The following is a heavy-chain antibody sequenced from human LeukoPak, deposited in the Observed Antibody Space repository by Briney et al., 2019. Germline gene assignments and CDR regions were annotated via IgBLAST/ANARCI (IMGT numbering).Heavy chain of an antibody. J-gene: IGHJ4*02. CDR2: IYTEGTT. D-gene: IGHD3-16*01. V-gene: IGHV3-66*02. Sequence: GGSLRLSCAASGVTFSNYAMNWVRQAPGKRLEWVSVIYTEGTTYYADSVKGRFIISRDNSKNTVYLQMNSLRVEDTAVYYCASEGDWGQGTLVTVSS. CDR1: GVTFSNYA. CDR3: ASEGD.